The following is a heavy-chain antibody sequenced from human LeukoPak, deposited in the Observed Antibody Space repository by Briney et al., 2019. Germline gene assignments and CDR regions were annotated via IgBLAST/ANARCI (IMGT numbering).Heavy chain of an antibody. CDR2: ISDYNAEI. D-gene: IGHD6-13*01. J-gene: IGHJ4*02. V-gene: IGHV1-18*01. CDR3: ARGRQLDYFDY. Sequence: ASVKVSCKASGYTFTSYGISWVRQAPGQGLEWMGWISDYNAEINYLQKVLQGGVTLTTDTSNGTAYMELRSLRSADTAVYYCARGRQLDYFDYWGQGTLVTVSS. CDR1: GYTFTSYG.